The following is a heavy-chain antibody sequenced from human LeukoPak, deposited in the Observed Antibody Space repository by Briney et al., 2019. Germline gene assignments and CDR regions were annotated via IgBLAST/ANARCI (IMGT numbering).Heavy chain of an antibody. J-gene: IGHJ6*02. CDR1: GYTFTSYG. Sequence: GASVKVSCKASGYTFTSYGISWVRQAPGQGLEWMGWMNPNSGNTGYAQKFQGRVTMTRNTSISTAYMELSSLRSEDTAVYYCARAQWLFNYYYGMNVWGQGTTVTVSS. CDR2: MNPNSGNT. D-gene: IGHD6-19*01. V-gene: IGHV1-8*02. CDR3: ARAQWLFNYYYGMNV.